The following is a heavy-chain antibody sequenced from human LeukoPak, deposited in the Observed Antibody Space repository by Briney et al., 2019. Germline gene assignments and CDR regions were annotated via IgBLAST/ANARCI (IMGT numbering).Heavy chain of an antibody. V-gene: IGHV4-39*01. CDR2: IYYSGST. D-gene: IGHD6-6*01. J-gene: IGHJ4*02. CDR3: ARRGASSSEEY. CDR1: GGSISISSHY. Sequence: SETLSLTCTVSGGSISISSHYWGWIRQPPGKGLEWIGSIYYSGSTYYNPSLESRVTISVDTSKNQFSLKVSSVTAADTAVYYCARRGASSSEEYWGQGTLVAVSS.